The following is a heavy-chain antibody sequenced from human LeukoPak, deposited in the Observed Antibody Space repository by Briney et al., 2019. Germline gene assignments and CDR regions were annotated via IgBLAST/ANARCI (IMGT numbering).Heavy chain of an antibody. V-gene: IGHV4-61*02. D-gene: IGHD2-15*01. CDR2: IYTSGST. Sequence: PSETLSLTCTVSGGSISSGSYYWTSIRQPAGKGLEYIGRIYTSGSTSYNPSLKSRVTISVDTSKNQFSLKLSSVTAADTAVYYCARGYCSGGSCYSYYYYNYMDVWGKGTTVTVSS. CDR1: GGSISSGSYY. J-gene: IGHJ6*03. CDR3: ARGYCSGGSCYSYYYYNYMDV.